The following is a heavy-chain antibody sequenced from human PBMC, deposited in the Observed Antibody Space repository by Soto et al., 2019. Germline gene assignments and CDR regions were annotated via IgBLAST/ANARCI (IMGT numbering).Heavy chain of an antibody. CDR3: ALTRRSSLLEVAGPGFEY. D-gene: IGHD6-19*01. CDR1: GFNFGVFG. Sequence: GSLRLSCAASGFNFGVFGMHWVRQAPGKGLEWLSVLSYEGSEEYYADSVRGRFTISRDNSKNTLFLQMDSLRVDDTGVYYCALTRRSSLLEVAGPGFEYWGQGTLVTVSP. J-gene: IGHJ4*02. CDR2: LSYEGSEE. V-gene: IGHV3-30*03.